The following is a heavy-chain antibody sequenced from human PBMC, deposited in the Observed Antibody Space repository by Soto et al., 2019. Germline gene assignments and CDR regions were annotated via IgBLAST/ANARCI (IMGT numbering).Heavy chain of an antibody. CDR2: MNANSGNT. V-gene: IGHV1-8*01. Sequence: GASVKVSCKASGYTFTSYDINWVRQATGQGLEWMGWMNANSGNTGYAQKFQGRVTMTGNTSISTAYMELSSLRSEDTAVYYCARGYSLEAADRDYHYNYGMDVWG. CDR3: ARGYSLEAADRDYHYNYGMDV. D-gene: IGHD6-13*01. CDR1: GYTFTSYD. J-gene: IGHJ6*02.